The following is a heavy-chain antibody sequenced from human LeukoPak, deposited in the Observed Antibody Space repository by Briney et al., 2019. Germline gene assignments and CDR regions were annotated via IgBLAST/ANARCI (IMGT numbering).Heavy chain of an antibody. J-gene: IGHJ4*02. Sequence: GASVKVSCKASGYTFTGYYMHWVRQAPGQGLEWMGWINPNSGGTNYAQKFQGRVTMTRDTSISTAYMELSRLRSDDTAVYCCASAVEWLLYYFDYWGQGTLVTVSS. V-gene: IGHV1-2*02. D-gene: IGHD3-3*01. CDR1: GYTFTGYY. CDR3: ASAVEWLLYYFDY. CDR2: INPNSGGT.